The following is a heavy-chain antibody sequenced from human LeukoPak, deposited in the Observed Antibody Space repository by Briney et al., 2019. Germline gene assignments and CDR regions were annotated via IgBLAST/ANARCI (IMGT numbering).Heavy chain of an antibody. J-gene: IGHJ6*02. CDR3: AKGDDSSGYHYYYYGIDV. CDR2: ISYDGSNK. V-gene: IGHV3-30*18. D-gene: IGHD3-22*01. CDR1: GFSFSSYG. Sequence: PGGSLRLSCAASGFSFSSYGMHWVRQAPGKGLEWVAVISYDGSNKYYADSVKGRFTISRDNSKNTLYLQMNSLRAEDTAVYYCAKGDDSSGYHYYYYGIDVWGQGTTVTVSS.